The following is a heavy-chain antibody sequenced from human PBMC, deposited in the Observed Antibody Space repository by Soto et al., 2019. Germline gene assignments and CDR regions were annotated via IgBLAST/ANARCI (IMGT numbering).Heavy chain of an antibody. V-gene: IGHV1-69*01. CDR1: GGIFGSHG. J-gene: IGHJ3*01. CDR3: VRDRRIYYSDPHDEFVASDYEV. CDR2: FIPIFRTL. D-gene: IGHD3-22*01. Sequence: QVQLIQSEAEVKKPGSSVRCSCTASGGIFGSHGFSWVRQAPGQRLEWVGGFIPIFRTLTYTEKFQARVRIAADESTNTVYLDLSSLTSEDTAVYYCVRDRRIYYSDPHDEFVASDYEVWGQGTMVSVSS.